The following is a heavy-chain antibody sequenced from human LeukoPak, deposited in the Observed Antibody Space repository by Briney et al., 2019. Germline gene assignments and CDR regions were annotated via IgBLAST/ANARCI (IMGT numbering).Heavy chain of an antibody. CDR3: ARAKKLAQTYYYDSSGYYEYYFDY. J-gene: IGHJ4*02. D-gene: IGHD3-22*01. CDR2: IIPIFGTA. Sequence: SVKVSCKASGGTFSSYAISWVRQAPGQGLEWMGGIIPIFGTANYAQKFQGRVTITADESTSTAYMELSSLRSEDTAVYYCARAKKLAQTYYYDSSGYYEYYFDYWGQGTLVTVSS. V-gene: IGHV1-69*01. CDR1: GGTFSSYA.